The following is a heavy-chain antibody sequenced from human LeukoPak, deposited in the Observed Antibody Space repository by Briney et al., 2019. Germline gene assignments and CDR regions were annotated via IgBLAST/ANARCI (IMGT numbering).Heavy chain of an antibody. Sequence: SETLSLTCAVYGGSFSGYYWSWIRQPPGKGLEWIGEINHSGSTNYNPSLKSRVTISVDTSKNQFSLKLSSVTAADTAVYYCARSITMPLYWGQGTLVTVSS. CDR2: INHSGST. J-gene: IGHJ4*02. CDR1: GGSFSGYY. V-gene: IGHV4-34*01. D-gene: IGHD3-10*01. CDR3: ARSITMPLY.